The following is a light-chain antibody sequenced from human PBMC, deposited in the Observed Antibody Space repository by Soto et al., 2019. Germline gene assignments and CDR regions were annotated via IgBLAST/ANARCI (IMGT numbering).Light chain of an antibody. CDR1: HIISSW. J-gene: IGKJ1*01. CDR3: QQYNSYSRT. Sequence: DIQMTQSPSTLSASVGDRVTITCRASHIISSWLAWYQQKPGKAPKLLIYDASSLESGVPSRFSGSGSGTEFTLTISSLQPDDFAAYYCQQYNSYSRTFGQGTKVDIK. CDR2: DAS. V-gene: IGKV1-5*01.